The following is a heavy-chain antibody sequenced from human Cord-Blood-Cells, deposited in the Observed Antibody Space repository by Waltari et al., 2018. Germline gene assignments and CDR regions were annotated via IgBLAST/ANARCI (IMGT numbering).Heavy chain of an antibody. CDR3: ATIGTPDAFDI. CDR2: SNTNTGNP. J-gene: IGHJ3*02. Sequence: QVQLVQSGSELKKPGASVKVSCKASGYTFTSYAMNWVRQAPVQGLEWMGWSNTNTGNPAYAQGFTGLFVFSLDTSVSTAYLQISSLKAEDTAVYYCATIGTPDAFDIWGQGTMVTVSS. D-gene: IGHD1-26*01. V-gene: IGHV7-4-1*02. CDR1: GYTFTSYA.